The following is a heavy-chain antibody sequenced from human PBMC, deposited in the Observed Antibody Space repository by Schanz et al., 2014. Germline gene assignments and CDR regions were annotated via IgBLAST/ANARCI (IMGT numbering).Heavy chain of an antibody. Sequence: QVQLVESGGGVVQPGRSLRLSCAGSGFSFSDYGMHWVRQAPGRGLEWVAVISYHGSERYYADSVKGRFTISRDNSKNTLYLQMNSLRAEDTAVYYCAREKRRTEVVLDLWGQGTLVTVS. J-gene: IGHJ5*02. V-gene: IGHV3-30*03. CDR3: AREKRRTEVVLDL. CDR2: ISYHGSER. CDR1: GFSFSDYG.